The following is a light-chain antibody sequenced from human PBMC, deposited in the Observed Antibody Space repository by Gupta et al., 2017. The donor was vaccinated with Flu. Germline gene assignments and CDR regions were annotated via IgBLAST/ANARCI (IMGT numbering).Light chain of an antibody. CDR1: SSNVGSNY. Sequence: QSVLTQPPSASRTPGQTVTISCSGSSSNVGSNYLYWYRQVSPTAPKLLIYRTFQRSSGVPDRISGSKSGTSASLVISGLRSEDEADYYCAAWDDTLEGVVFGGGTKLTVL. CDR2: RTF. J-gene: IGLJ2*01. V-gene: IGLV1-47*01. CDR3: AAWDDTLEGVV.